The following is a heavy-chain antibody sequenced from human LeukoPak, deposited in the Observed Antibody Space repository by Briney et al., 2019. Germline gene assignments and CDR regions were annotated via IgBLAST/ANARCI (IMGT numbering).Heavy chain of an antibody. CDR3: AISGYCSGGSCYRFRVDWFDP. Sequence: SVKVSCKASGGTFSSYAISWVRQAPGQGLEWMGGIIPIFGTANYAQKFQGRVTITTDESTSTAYMELSSLRSEDTAVYYCAISGYCSGGSCYRFRVDWFDPWGQGTLVTVSS. CDR1: GGTFSSYA. J-gene: IGHJ5*02. V-gene: IGHV1-69*05. D-gene: IGHD2-15*01. CDR2: IIPIFGTA.